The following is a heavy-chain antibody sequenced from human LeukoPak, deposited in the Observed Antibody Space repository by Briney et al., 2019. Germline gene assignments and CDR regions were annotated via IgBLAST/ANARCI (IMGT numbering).Heavy chain of an antibody. D-gene: IGHD3-22*01. V-gene: IGHV4-34*01. CDR3: ARENYYESSFDY. CDR1: GGSFSGYY. CDR2: INHSGST. J-gene: IGHJ4*02. Sequence: SETLSLTCAVYGGSFSGYYWSWIRQPPGKGLEWIGEINHSGSTNYNPSLKSRVTISVDSSKNQFSLKLSSVTAADTAVYYCARENYYESSFDYWGQGTLVTVSS.